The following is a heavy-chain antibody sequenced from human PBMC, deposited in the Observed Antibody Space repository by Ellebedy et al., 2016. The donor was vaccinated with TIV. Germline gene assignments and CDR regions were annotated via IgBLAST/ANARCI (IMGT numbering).Heavy chain of an antibody. Sequence: SQTLSLTCAISGDSVSSNSPTWNWIRQSPSRGLDWLGRTYYRSKWYYEYAVSVYSRITINTDTSKNQFSLQLNSVTPEDTAVYYCARYNSGWKIFDYWGQGTLVTVSS. CDR1: GDSVSSNSPT. CDR3: ARYNSGWKIFDY. CDR2: TYYRSKWYY. V-gene: IGHV6-1*01. D-gene: IGHD6-19*01. J-gene: IGHJ4*02.